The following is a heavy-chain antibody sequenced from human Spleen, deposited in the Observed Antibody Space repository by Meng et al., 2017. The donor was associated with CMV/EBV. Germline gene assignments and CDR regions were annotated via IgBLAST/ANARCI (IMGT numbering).Heavy chain of an antibody. CDR3: ARRPTGIDY. CDR1: GGSFSGYY. Sequence: VQRQQWGEGLFKPSETRYLTGAGYGGSFSGYYWSWIRQPPGKGLEWIGEIIHGGSPSYNPSLKSRVTISIDTSKNQLSLMLSSVTAADTAVYYCARRPTGIDYWGQGTLVTVSS. V-gene: IGHV4-34*12. J-gene: IGHJ4*02. D-gene: IGHD2-8*02. CDR2: IIHGGSP.